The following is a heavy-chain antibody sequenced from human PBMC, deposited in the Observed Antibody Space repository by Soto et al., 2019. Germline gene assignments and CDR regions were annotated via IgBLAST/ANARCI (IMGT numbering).Heavy chain of an antibody. V-gene: IGHV3-49*03. CDR3: ARRHGLGEPDAFDV. CDR1: GYTFGDYV. D-gene: IGHD3-10*01. J-gene: IGHJ3*01. Sequence: EAQLVESGGDLVQPGRSLRLSCTTSGYTFGDYVVGWFRQAPGKGLELVTFITGKAYGGTTHYAASVKGRFTISMDDSKTVAFLQMNSLKTEDTAMYYCARRHGLGEPDAFDVWGQGTMVTVSS. CDR2: ITGKAYGGTT.